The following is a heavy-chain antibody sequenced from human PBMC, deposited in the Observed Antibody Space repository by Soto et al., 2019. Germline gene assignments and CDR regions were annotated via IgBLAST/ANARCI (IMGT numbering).Heavy chain of an antibody. D-gene: IGHD3-3*02. CDR2: MNPNSGNT. V-gene: IGHV1-8*01. Sequence: ASVKVSCKASGYTFTSYDINWVRQATGQGLEWMGWMNPNSGNTGYAQKFQGRVTMTRNTSISTAYMELSSLRSEDTAVYYCARVKISTAAFDIWGQGTMVTVSS. CDR3: ARVKISTAAFDI. J-gene: IGHJ3*02. CDR1: GYTFTSYD.